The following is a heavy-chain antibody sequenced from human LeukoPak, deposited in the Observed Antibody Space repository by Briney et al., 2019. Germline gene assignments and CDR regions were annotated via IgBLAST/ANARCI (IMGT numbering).Heavy chain of an antibody. J-gene: IGHJ4*02. CDR1: GGTFSSYA. CDR3: ARAYRVYSSSLYY. V-gene: IGHV1-2*02. D-gene: IGHD6-13*01. Sequence: ASVKVSCKASGGTFSSYAISWVRQAPGQGLEWMGWINPNSGGTNYAQKFQGRVTMTRDTSISTAYMELSRLRSDDTAVYYCARAYRVYSSSLYYWGQGTLVTVSS. CDR2: INPNSGGT.